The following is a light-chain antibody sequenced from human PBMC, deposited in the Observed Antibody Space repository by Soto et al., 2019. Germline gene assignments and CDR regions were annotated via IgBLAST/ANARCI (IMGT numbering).Light chain of an antibody. CDR2: EVN. V-gene: IGLV2-8*01. Sequence: SALTQPPSASGSPGQSVAISCTGTSSDVGGYNYVSWYQQHPGKAPKLMIYEVNKRPSGVPDRFSGSKSGNTASLTVSGLQAEDEADYYCSSYGGSNIPLYVFGTGTKVTVL. J-gene: IGLJ1*01. CDR1: SSDVGGYNY. CDR3: SSYGGSNIPLYV.